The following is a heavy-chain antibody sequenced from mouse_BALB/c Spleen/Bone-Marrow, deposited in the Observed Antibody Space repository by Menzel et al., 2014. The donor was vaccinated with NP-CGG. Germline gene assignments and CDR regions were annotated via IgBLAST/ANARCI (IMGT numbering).Heavy chain of an antibody. V-gene: IGHV1-20*02. Sequence: VQLQQPGPELVKPGASVKISCKASGYSFTGYFMNWVMQSHGKSLEWIGRINPYNGDTFYNQKLKGKATLTVDKSSSTAHMELRTLASEVSAVYYCAKDYYDYSFDYWGQGTSLTVSS. D-gene: IGHD2-4*01. J-gene: IGHJ2*02. CDR3: AKDYYDYSFDY. CDR1: GYSFTGYF. CDR2: INPYNGDT.